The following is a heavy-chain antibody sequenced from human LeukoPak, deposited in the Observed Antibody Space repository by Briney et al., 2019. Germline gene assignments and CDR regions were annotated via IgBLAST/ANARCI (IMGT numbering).Heavy chain of an antibody. D-gene: IGHD3-16*01. CDR1: GFTFSSYE. CDR2: ISSSGSTI. Sequence: RGSLRLSCAASGFTFSSYEMNWVRQAPGKGLEWVSYISSSGSTIYYADSVKGRFTISRDNAKNSLYLQMNSLRAEDTAVYYCATYVGGAFDYWGQGTLVTVSS. V-gene: IGHV3-48*03. CDR3: ATYVGGAFDY. J-gene: IGHJ4*02.